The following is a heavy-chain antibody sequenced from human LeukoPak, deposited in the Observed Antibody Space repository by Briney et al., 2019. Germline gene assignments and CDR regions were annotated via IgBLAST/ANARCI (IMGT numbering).Heavy chain of an antibody. Sequence: PSETLSLTCTVSAGSISDVTYYWGLIRQPPGKGLEWIGSIYYSGSTYYNPSLKSRVTISVDTSKNQFSLKLSSVTAADTAVYCCARGRVNDSSGYQMYYFDYWGQGTLVTVSS. D-gene: IGHD3-22*01. V-gene: IGHV4-39*01. J-gene: IGHJ4*02. CDR1: AGSISDVTYY. CDR3: ARGRVNDSSGYQMYYFDY. CDR2: IYYSGST.